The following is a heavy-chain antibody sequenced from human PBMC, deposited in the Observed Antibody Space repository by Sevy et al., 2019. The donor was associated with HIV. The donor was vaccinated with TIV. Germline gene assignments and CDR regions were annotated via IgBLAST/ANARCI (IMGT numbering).Heavy chain of an antibody. CDR3: AGENAWGRGYS. CDR1: GGSITSLY. D-gene: IGHD1-26*01. CDR2: IYYNRHI. J-gene: IGHJ4*02. V-gene: IGHV4-59*08. Sequence: SETLSLTCTVSGGSITSLYWNWIRQPPGKGLEWNANIYYNRHINYHPSLKSRVTLSHDTSKNQFSLRLSSVTAADTAMYYCAGENAWGRGYSWGQGTLVTVSS.